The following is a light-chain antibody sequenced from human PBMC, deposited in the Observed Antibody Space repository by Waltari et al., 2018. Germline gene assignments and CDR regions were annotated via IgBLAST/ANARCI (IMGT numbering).Light chain of an antibody. Sequence: SSELTPDPAVSVALGQTVSITCQGDRPSSYSARLYQQKPVQAPVLVIYGKNNRPSGIPDRFSGSSSGNTASLTITGAQAEDEADYYCNSRDSSGNHLKVFGGGTKLTVL. CDR1: RPSSYS. CDR2: GKN. J-gene: IGLJ3*02. CDR3: NSRDSSGNHLKV. V-gene: IGLV3-19*01.